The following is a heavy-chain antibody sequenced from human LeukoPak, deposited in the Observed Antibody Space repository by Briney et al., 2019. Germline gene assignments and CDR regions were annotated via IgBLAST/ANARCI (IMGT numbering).Heavy chain of an antibody. D-gene: IGHD2-21*02. CDR2: IKQDGSEK. J-gene: IGHJ4*02. CDR3: ARDKRVVTGLYYFEY. CDR1: GFTFSSYW. V-gene: IGHV3-7*01. Sequence: PGGSLRLSCAASGFTFSSYWMSWVRQAPGKGLHWVANIKQDGSEKYYVDSVKGRFTISRDNAKNSLYLQMNSLRAEDTAVYYCARDKRVVTGLYYFEYWGQGTLVTVSS.